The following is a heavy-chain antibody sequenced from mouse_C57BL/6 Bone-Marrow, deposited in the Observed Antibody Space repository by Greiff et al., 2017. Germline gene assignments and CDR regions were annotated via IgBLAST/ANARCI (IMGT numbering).Heavy chain of an antibody. CDR1: GFTFSSYA. CDR3: TSTVVDYFDY. Sequence: EVKLLESGEGLVKPGGSLKLSCAASGFTFSSYAMSWVRQTPEKRLEWVAYLSSGGDYIYYADTVKGRFTISRDNARNTLYLQMSSLKSEDTAMYYCTSTVVDYFDYWGQGTTLTVSS. V-gene: IGHV5-9-1*02. J-gene: IGHJ2*01. D-gene: IGHD1-1*01. CDR2: LSSGGDYI.